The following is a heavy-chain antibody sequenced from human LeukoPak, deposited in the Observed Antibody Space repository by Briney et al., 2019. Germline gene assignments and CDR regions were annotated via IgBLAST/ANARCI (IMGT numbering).Heavy chain of an antibody. CDR3: ASRGNYVDY. CDR1: GFTVSSNY. D-gene: IGHD6-25*01. CDR2: ISGSGGIT. J-gene: IGHJ4*02. Sequence: GGSLRLSCAASGFTVSSNYMSWVRQAPGKGLEWVSGISGSGGITYYADSVKGRFTISRDNSKNTLYLQMNSLRAEDTAVYYCASRGNYVDYWGQGTLVTVSS. V-gene: IGHV3-23*01.